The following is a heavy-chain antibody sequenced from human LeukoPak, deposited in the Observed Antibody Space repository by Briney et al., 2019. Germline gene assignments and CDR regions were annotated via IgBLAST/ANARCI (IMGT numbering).Heavy chain of an antibody. V-gene: IGHV4-61*02. Sequence: SETLSLTCTVSGGSISRGNYYWSWIRRPAGKGLEWIGRIYTSGSTDYNPSLKSRVTMSIDTSKNQFSLKLSSVTAADTAMYYCARDSGRWADAFDIWGQGTMVTVSS. CDR2: IYTSGST. CDR3: ARDSGRWADAFDI. CDR1: GGSISRGNYY. D-gene: IGHD4-23*01. J-gene: IGHJ3*02.